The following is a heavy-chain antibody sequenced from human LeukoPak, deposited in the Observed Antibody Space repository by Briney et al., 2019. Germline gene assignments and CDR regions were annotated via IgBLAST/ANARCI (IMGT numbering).Heavy chain of an antibody. D-gene: IGHD2-2*02. J-gene: IGHJ6*02. CDR3: ARGYCSSTSCYTYYYYYGMDV. V-gene: IGHV4-34*01. CDR2: INHSGST. Sequence: SETLSLTCAVYGGSFSGYYWSWIRQPPGKGLEWIGEINHSGSTNYNPSLKSRVTISVDTSKNQFSLKLSSVPAADTAVYYCARGYCSSTSCYTYYYYYGMDVWGQGTTVTVSS. CDR1: GGSFSGYY.